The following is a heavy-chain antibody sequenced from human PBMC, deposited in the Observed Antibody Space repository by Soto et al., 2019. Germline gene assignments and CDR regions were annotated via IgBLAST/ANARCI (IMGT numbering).Heavy chain of an antibody. CDR3: AKNGQPPYYYYGMDV. V-gene: IGHV1-18*01. Sequence: GASVKVSCKASGGTFSIYAISWVRQAPGQGLEWMGWIIGYNGDTNYAQKFQGRVTMTVDTSTTTAFMELTSLTSDDRAVYYCAKNGQPPYYYYGMDVWGQGTTVTVSS. J-gene: IGHJ6*02. CDR2: IIGYNGDT. D-gene: IGHD2-8*01. CDR1: GGTFSIYA.